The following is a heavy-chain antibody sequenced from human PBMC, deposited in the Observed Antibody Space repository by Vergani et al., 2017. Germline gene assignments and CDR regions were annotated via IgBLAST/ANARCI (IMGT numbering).Heavy chain of an antibody. Sequence: QVRLQESGPGLVKPSETLSLTCSVSGGSMSGYYWSWIRQPPGRELEWIGYMYHSGSTNYNPSLETRVTMTGDTSTSTAYMELSRLRSDDTAVYYCAREITIAAAAKIYYYYDMDVWGQGTTVTVSS. D-gene: IGHD6-13*01. J-gene: IGHJ6*02. CDR2: MYHSGST. V-gene: IGHV4-59*01. CDR1: GGSMSGYY. CDR3: AREITIAAAAKIYYYYDMDV.